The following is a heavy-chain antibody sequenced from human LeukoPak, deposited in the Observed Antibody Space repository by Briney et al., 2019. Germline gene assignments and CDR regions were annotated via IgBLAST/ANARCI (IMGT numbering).Heavy chain of an antibody. V-gene: IGHV4-59*01. Sequence: SETLSLTCSVSGGSSSPYYWSWIRQPPGKGLEWIGYIYYSGTTNYNPSLQSRVTISVATSKNQFSLKLSSVTAADTAVYYCASGGSGTYYHHWGQGTLVTVSS. J-gene: IGHJ4*02. D-gene: IGHD1-26*01. CDR1: GGSSSPYY. CDR2: IYYSGTT. CDR3: ASGGSGTYYHH.